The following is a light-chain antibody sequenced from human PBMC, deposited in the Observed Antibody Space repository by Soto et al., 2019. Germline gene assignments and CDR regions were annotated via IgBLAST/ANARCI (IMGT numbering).Light chain of an antibody. Sequence: DKLMSQSPATLSVSLGERVTLSCRASQNIHNHMSWFLQKPGQTPRLLIYDAIIRAPDVPARFSGSWSGTEFTLTISSLQSEDFAVYYCKQYDARQRTFGGGTKV. J-gene: IGKJ4*01. CDR1: QNIHNH. V-gene: IGKV3-15*01. CDR2: DAI. CDR3: KQYDARQRT.